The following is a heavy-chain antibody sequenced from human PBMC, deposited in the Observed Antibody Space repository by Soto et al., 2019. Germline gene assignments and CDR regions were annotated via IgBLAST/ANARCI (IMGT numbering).Heavy chain of an antibody. Sequence: QVQLVQSGAEVKKPGASVKVSCEASGYTFTSYDINWVRQATGQGLEWMGWMNPNCGNTGSAQKFQGRVTMTRDTAISTAYMELSGMRSDDTAVYYCASVGSRQGDTFNHWGQGTLVTVSS. D-gene: IGHD5-18*01. CDR2: MNPNCGNT. J-gene: IGHJ5*02. V-gene: IGHV1-8*01. CDR1: GYTFTSYD. CDR3: ASVGSRQGDTFNH.